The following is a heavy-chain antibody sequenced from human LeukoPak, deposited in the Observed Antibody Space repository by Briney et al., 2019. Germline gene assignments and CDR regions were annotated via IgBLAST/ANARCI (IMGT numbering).Heavy chain of an antibody. CDR1: GFTFSNYW. V-gene: IGHV3-74*01. D-gene: IGHD3-16*01. J-gene: IGHJ5*02. CDR2: MDSDGSIT. CDR3: VRGGNYVWGSYDP. Sequence: GGSLRLSCAASGFTFSNYWMHWVRQAPGKGLVWVSSMDSDGSITTYADSVKGRFTISRDNAKKTLYLQMSSLRAEDTAVYYCVRGGNYVWGSYDPWGQGTLVTVSS.